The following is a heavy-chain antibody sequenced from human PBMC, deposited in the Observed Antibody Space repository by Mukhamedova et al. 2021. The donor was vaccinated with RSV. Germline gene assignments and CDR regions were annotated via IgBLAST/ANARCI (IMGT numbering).Heavy chain of an antibody. Sequence: SSYGMHWVRQAPGKGLEWVAVISYDGSNKYYADSVKGRVTISRDNSKNTLYLQMNSLRAEDTAVYYCASRGVPAARDYYMDVWG. D-gene: IGHD2-2*01. V-gene: IGHV3-30*03. J-gene: IGHJ6*03. CDR1: SSYG. CDR2: ISYDGSNK. CDR3: ASRGVPAARDYYMDV.